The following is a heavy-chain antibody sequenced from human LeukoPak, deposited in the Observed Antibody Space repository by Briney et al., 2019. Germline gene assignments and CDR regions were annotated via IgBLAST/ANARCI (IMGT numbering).Heavy chain of an antibody. J-gene: IGHJ4*02. CDR3: ARISESGSDY. V-gene: IGHV3-48*03. D-gene: IGHD1-26*01. CDR2: ISSSGSTI. Sequence: QPGGSLRLSCAASGFTFSSYEMNWVRQAPGKGLEWVSYISSSGSTIYYADSVKGRFTISRDNAKNSLYLQMNSLRAEDTAVHYCARISESGSDYWGQGTLVTVSS. CDR1: GFTFSSYE.